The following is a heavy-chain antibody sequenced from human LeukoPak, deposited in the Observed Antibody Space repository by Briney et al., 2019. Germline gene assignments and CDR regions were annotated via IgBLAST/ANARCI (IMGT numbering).Heavy chain of an antibody. Sequence: SETLSLTCTVSGGPLSGHYWSWIRQPPGKGLEWIGYIYYSGSTNYNPSLKSRVTISVDTSKNQFSLKLSSVTAADTAVYYCAGTYYYDSSGYYPTYWYFDLWGRGTLVTVSS. J-gene: IGHJ2*01. V-gene: IGHV4-59*08. CDR2: IYYSGST. CDR1: GGPLSGHY. D-gene: IGHD3-22*01. CDR3: AGTYYYDSSGYYPTYWYFDL.